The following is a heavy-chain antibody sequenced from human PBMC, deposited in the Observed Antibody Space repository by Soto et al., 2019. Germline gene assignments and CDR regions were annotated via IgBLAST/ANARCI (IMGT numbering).Heavy chain of an antibody. CDR3: ARDAGDYFDY. V-gene: IGHV1-18*01. Sequence: ASGNVSCKASVCTFTNVGISWVRQAPGQWLELVGWICAYNGDTKXVQKFQGRAXMTTDTSTSTAXMEVRXVRFDDTAVEYCARDAGDYFDYWCQGTLVTVSS. CDR1: VCTFTNVG. CDR2: ICAYNGDT. J-gene: IGHJ4*02.